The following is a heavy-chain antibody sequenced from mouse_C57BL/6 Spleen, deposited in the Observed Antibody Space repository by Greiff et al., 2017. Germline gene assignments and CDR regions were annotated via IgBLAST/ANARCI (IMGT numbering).Heavy chain of an antibody. CDR1: GFTFSDYG. J-gene: IGHJ3*01. D-gene: IGHD1-1*01. CDR2: ISSGSSTT. Sequence: EVHLVESGGGLVKPGGSLKLSCAASGFTFSDYGMHWVRQAPEKGLEWVAYISSGSSTTYYADTVKGRFTISRDNAKNTLFLQMTSLRSEDTAMYYCARPEYGSSHFAYWGQGTMVTVSA. CDR3: ARPEYGSSHFAY. V-gene: IGHV5-17*01.